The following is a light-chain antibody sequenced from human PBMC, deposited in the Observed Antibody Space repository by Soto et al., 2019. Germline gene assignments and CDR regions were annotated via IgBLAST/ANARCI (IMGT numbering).Light chain of an antibody. J-gene: IGKJ2*01. CDR1: QSISNN. CDR3: QQCTNWPPYT. CDR2: DAS. V-gene: IGKV3-15*01. Sequence: DIVMTQSPATLSVSPGERATLSCRASQSISNNLAWYQQKPGQAPRLLIYDASTRATGVPARFSGSGSGTEFTLTISSLQSEDFAFYYCQQCTNWPPYTFGQGTKLEIK.